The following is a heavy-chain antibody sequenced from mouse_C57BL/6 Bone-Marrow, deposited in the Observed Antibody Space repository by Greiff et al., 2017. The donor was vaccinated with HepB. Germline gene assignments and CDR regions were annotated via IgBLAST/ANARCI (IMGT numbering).Heavy chain of an antibody. V-gene: IGHV2-6-1*01. CDR3: ARQDYGHFHAMDY. CDR2: IWSDGST. D-gene: IGHD1-1*02. CDR1: GFSLTSYG. Sequence: QVQLQQSGPGLVAPSQSLSITCTVSGFSLTSYGVHWVRQPPGKGLEWLVVIWSDGSTTYNSALKSRLSISKDNSKSQVFLKMNSLQTDDTAMYYCARQDYGHFHAMDYWGQGTSVTVSS. J-gene: IGHJ4*01.